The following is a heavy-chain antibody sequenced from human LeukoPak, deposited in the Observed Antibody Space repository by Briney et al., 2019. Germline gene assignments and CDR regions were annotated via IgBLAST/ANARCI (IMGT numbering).Heavy chain of an antibody. J-gene: IGHJ4*02. CDR2: INHSGST. CDR3: ARGDGYNFDY. CDR1: GGSFSGYY. D-gene: IGHD5-24*01. Sequence: SETLSLTCAVYGGSFSGYYWSWIRQPPGKGLEWIGEINHSGSTNYNPSLKSRVTISVDTSKNQFSLKLSSVTAADTAVYYCARGDGYNFDYWGQGTLVTVSS. V-gene: IGHV4-34*01.